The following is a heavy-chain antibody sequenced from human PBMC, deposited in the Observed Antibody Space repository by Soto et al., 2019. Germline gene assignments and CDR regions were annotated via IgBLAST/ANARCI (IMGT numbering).Heavy chain of an antibody. J-gene: IGHJ3*02. CDR3: ARLYCSGGTCDAFDI. CDR2: IYYSGST. V-gene: IGHV4-59*13. CDR1: ADSMSSYY. Sequence: SATLSLTCSFSADSMSSYYLSGMLHPPVKGVEWIWYIYYSGSTNYNPSLKSRVTISVDTSKNQFSLKLSSVTAADTAMYYCARLYCSGGTCDAFDIWGQGTMVTVSS. D-gene: IGHD2-15*01.